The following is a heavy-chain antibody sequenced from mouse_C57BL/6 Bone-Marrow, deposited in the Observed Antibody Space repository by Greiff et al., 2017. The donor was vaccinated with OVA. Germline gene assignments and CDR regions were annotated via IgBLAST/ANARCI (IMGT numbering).Heavy chain of an antibody. CDR3: ARTGDGYYWYFDV. V-gene: IGHV1-63*01. Sequence: QLQQSGAELVRPGTSVKMSCKASGYTFTNYWIGWAKQRPGHGLEWIGDIYPGGGYTNYNEKFKGKATLTADKSSSTAYMQFSSLTSEDSAIYYCARTGDGYYWYFDVWGTGTTVTVSS. CDR2: IYPGGGYT. D-gene: IGHD2-3*01. J-gene: IGHJ1*03. CDR1: GYTFTNYW.